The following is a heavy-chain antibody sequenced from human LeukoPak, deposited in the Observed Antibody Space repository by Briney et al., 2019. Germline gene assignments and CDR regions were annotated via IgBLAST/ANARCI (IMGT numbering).Heavy chain of an antibody. CDR1: GFTFYDYA. CDR3: AKDLSPHYYDSSGYYPGAFDI. V-gene: IGHV3-9*03. CDR2: ISWNSGSI. D-gene: IGHD3-22*01. J-gene: IGHJ3*02. Sequence: GRSLRLSCAASGFTFYDYAMHWVRQAPGKGLEWVSGISWNSGSIGYADSVKGRFTISRDNAKNSLYLQMNSLRAEDMALYYCAKDLSPHYYDSSGYYPGAFDIWGQGTMVTVSS.